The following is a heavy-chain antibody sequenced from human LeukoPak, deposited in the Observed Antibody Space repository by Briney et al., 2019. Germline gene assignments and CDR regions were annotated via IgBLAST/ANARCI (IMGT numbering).Heavy chain of an antibody. CDR2: ITSSSSI. V-gene: IGHV3-21*01. CDR1: GFTFRKYR. J-gene: IGHJ5*02. Sequence: GGSLRLSCAASGFTFRKYRMKLARQAPGKGVEWGSSITSSSSIYYADSVKGRFTISRDNAKNSLYLQMNSLRAEDTAVYYCARGRMVRGVRFLTWFDPWGQGTLVTVSS. CDR3: ARGRMVRGVRFLTWFDP. D-gene: IGHD3-10*01.